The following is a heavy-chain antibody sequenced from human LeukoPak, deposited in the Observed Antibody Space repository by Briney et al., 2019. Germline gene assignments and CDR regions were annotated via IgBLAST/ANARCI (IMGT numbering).Heavy chain of an antibody. V-gene: IGHV1-2*02. Sequence: ASVKVSCKVSGYTFTGYYMHWVRQAPGQGLEWMGWINPNRGGTNYAQKFQGRVTITRDTSISTAYMELSRLRSDDTAVYYCASGDYVWGSYRYTPFDYWGQGTLVTVSS. CDR2: INPNRGGT. CDR1: GYTFTGYY. J-gene: IGHJ4*02. D-gene: IGHD3-16*02. CDR3: ASGDYVWGSYRYTPFDY.